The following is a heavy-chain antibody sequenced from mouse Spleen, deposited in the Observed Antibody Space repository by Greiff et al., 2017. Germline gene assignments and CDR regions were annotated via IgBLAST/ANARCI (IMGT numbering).Heavy chain of an antibody. CDR1: GYSFTGYF. CDR3: ARPYGSSPYYYAMDY. CDR2: INPYNGDT. V-gene: IGHV1-20*01. J-gene: IGHJ4*01. Sequence: VHVKQSGPELVKPGDSVKISCKASGYSFTGYFMNWVMQSHGKSLEWIGRINPYNGDTFYNQKFKGKATLTVDKSSSTAHMELRSLTSEDSAVYYCARPYGSSPYYYAMDYWGQGTSVTVSS. D-gene: IGHD1-1*01.